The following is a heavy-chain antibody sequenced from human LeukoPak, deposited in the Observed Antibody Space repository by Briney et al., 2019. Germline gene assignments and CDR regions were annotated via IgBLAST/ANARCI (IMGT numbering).Heavy chain of an antibody. J-gene: IGHJ3*02. CDR1: GFTFSSYA. CDR2: ISGSGGST. CDR3: AKSVGDIVVVVAATLFWDDAFDI. Sequence: GGSLRLSCAASGFTFSSYAMSWVRQAPGKGLEWVSAISGSGGSTYYADSVKGRFTISRDNSKNTLYLQMNSLRAEDTAVYYCAKSVGDIVVVVAATLFWDDAFDIWGQGTMVTVSS. D-gene: IGHD2-15*01. V-gene: IGHV3-23*01.